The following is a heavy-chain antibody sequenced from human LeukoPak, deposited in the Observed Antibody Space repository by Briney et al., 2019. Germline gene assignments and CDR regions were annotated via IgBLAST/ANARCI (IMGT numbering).Heavy chain of an antibody. J-gene: IGHJ4*02. V-gene: IGHV3-23*01. Sequence: GGSLRLSCAASGFTFTGYAMSWVRQAPGKGLEWVSAISGSGGSTYYADSVKGRFTISRDNSKNTLYLQMNSLRSEDTAVYYCAKLADYYDSSGYYHYWGQGTLVTVSS. CDR3: AKLADYYDSSGYYHY. CDR2: ISGSGGST. D-gene: IGHD3-22*01. CDR1: GFTFTGYA.